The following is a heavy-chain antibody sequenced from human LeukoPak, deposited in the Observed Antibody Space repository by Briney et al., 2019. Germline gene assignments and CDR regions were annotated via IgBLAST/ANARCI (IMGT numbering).Heavy chain of an antibody. CDR3: ARGLLPVAGDASDY. CDR1: GFTVNTNY. CDR2: TYSGGST. J-gene: IGHJ4*02. V-gene: IGHV3-53*01. D-gene: IGHD6-19*01. Sequence: GGSLRLSCATSGFTVNTNYVSWVRQAPGKGLEWVSVTYSGGSTYYADSVKGRFTISRDNSKNTLYLQMNSLRAEDTAVYYCARGLLPVAGDASDYWGQGTLVTVSS.